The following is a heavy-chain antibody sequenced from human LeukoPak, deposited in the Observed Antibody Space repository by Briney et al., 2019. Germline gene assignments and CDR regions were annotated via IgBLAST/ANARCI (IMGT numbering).Heavy chain of an antibody. CDR2: ISGGGGAT. J-gene: IGHJ4*02. V-gene: IGHV3-23*01. CDR3: AKDRSSSDWYRLYDY. D-gene: IGHD6-19*01. Sequence: PGGSLRLFCAASVFTFSSYAMSWVRQAPGKGLEWVSAISGGGGATYYADSVKGRFTISRDNSKNTLYLQMNSLRAEDTAVYYCAKDRSSSDWYRLYDYWGQGTLVTVSS. CDR1: VFTFSSYA.